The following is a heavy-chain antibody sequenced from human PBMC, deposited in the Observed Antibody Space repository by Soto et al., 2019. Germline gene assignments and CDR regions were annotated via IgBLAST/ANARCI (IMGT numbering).Heavy chain of an antibody. D-gene: IGHD3-3*01. J-gene: IGHJ6*02. CDR3: ARDWVGDFWSGYYYYYYYGMDV. CDR2: IWYDGSNK. V-gene: IGHV3-33*01. CDR1: GVTCISYG. Sequence: SLRLSCAASGVTCISYGMHWVRQAPGKGLEWVAVIWYDGSNKYYADSVKGRFTISRDNSKNTLYLQMNSLRAEDTAVYYCARDWVGDFWSGYYYYYYYGMDVWGQGTTVTVSS.